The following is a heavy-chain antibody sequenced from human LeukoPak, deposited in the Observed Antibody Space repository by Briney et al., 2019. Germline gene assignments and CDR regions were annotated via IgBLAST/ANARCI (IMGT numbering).Heavy chain of an antibody. V-gene: IGHV4-31*03. J-gene: IGHJ3*02. Sequence: SQTLSLTCTVSGGSISSGGYYWSWLRQHPGTGLEGVGYIYYSGSTYYNPSLKSRVTISVDTSKNQFSLKLSSVTAADTAVYYWARGRELYDYVWGSYRYSPLDAFDIWGQGTMVTVSS. CDR1: GGSISSGGYY. CDR2: IYYSGST. D-gene: IGHD3-16*02. CDR3: ARGRELYDYVWGSYRYSPLDAFDI.